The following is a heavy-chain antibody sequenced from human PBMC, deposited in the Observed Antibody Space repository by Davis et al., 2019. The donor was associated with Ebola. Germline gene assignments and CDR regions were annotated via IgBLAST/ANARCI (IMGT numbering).Heavy chain of an antibody. Sequence: ASVQVSCKASGYTFTSYAISWVRQAPGQGLEWMGWISAYNGNTKYAQKLQGRVTMTTDTSTSTAYMELRSLRSDDTAVYYCAREDFYDSSGYSDYWGQGTLVTVSS. CDR3: AREDFYDSSGYSDY. CDR1: GYTFTSYA. V-gene: IGHV1-18*01. J-gene: IGHJ4*02. CDR2: ISAYNGNT. D-gene: IGHD3-22*01.